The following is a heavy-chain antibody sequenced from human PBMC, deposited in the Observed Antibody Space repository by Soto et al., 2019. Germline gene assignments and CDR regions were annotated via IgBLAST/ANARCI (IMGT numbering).Heavy chain of an antibody. J-gene: IGHJ4*02. CDR2: VYWDDDK. Sequence: ITLKESGPPLVKPTQTLTLTCSFSGFSLTANGVGVGWVRQPPGLALEWLAMVYWDDDKHYSASLRSRLSITKDTSKSQVVLTMTNMDPVDTGTDYCATLTGSHWGQRALVTVSS. CDR1: GFSLTANGVG. V-gene: IGHV2-5*02. D-gene: IGHD3-9*01. CDR3: ATLTGSH.